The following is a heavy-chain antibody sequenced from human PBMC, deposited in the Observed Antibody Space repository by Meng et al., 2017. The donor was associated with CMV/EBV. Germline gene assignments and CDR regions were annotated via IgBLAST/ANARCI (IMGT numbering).Heavy chain of an antibody. V-gene: IGHV3-13*01. J-gene: IGHJ5*02. CDR2: ISDGGII. Sequence: GGSLRLSCAACGFTFSSYDMHWVRQATGKGLEWVSSISDGGIIFYASSVKGRFTISRDNSKRTLYLQMNSLRANDTARYYCAKDSVRGASLTRPGEVHHWGQGTLVTVSS. CDR1: GFTFSSYD. CDR3: AKDSVRGASLTRPGEVHH. D-gene: IGHD1-26*01.